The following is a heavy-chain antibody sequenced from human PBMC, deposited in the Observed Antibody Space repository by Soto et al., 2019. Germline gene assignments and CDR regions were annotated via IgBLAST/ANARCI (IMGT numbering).Heavy chain of an antibody. Sequence: SETLSLTCAVYGGSFSGYYWSWIRQPPGKGLEWIGEINHSGSTNYNPSLKSRVTISVDTSKNQFSLKLSSVTAADTAVYYCARDGYYYDSSGYPARAFDIWGQGTMVTVSS. D-gene: IGHD3-22*01. V-gene: IGHV4-34*01. CDR2: INHSGST. J-gene: IGHJ3*02. CDR1: GGSFSGYY. CDR3: ARDGYYYDSSGYPARAFDI.